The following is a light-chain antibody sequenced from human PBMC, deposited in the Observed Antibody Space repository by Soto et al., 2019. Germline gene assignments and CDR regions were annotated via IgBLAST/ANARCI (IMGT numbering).Light chain of an antibody. V-gene: IGLV2-14*01. CDR2: DVT. Sequence: QSALTQPASVSGSPGQSITISCTGTRSDVGGYNYVSWYQQHPGKAPKLTIYDVTNRPSGVSDRFSGSKSGNTASLTISGLQAEDEADYYCASYASTTTLGVFGTGSQV. CDR1: RSDVGGYNY. J-gene: IGLJ1*01. CDR3: ASYASTTTLGV.